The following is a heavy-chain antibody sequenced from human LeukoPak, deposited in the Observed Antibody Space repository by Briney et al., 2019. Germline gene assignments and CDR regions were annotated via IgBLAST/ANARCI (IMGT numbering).Heavy chain of an antibody. V-gene: IGHV4-34*01. CDR2: INHSGST. J-gene: IGHJ4*02. CDR1: GGSFSGYY. CDR3: ASGHVAAAPDY. D-gene: IGHD6-13*01. Sequence: PSETLSLTCAVYGGSFSGYYWSWIRQPPGKGLEWIGEINHSGSTNYNPSLKSRVTISVDTSKNQFSLKLSSVTAADTAVYYCASGHVAAAPDYWGQGTLVTVSS.